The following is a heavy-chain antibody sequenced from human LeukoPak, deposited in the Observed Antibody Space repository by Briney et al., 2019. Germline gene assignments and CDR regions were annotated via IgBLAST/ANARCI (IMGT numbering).Heavy chain of an antibody. V-gene: IGHV3-30-3*01. CDR2: ISYDGSNK. Sequence: GGSLRLSCAASGFTFSSYAMHWVRQAPGKGLEWVAVISYDGSNKYYADSVKGRFTISRDNSKNTLYLQMNSLRAEDTAVYYCAREQQWLGGGFDYWGQGTLVTVSS. J-gene: IGHJ4*02. CDR3: AREQQWLGGGFDY. D-gene: IGHD6-19*01. CDR1: GFTFSSYA.